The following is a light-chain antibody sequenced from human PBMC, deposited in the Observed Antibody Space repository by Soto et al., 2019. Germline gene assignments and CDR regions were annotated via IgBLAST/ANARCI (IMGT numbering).Light chain of an antibody. CDR1: QSVSSN. CDR2: GAS. Sequence: EIVMTHSPATLSVSPGESATLSCRASQSVSSNLAWYQQKPGQAPRLFIYGASTRATGIPAKFSGSGFGTEFTLSISSLQSEDFAVYYCQQYQNWPPTFGQGTKVDIK. CDR3: QQYQNWPPT. V-gene: IGKV3-15*01. J-gene: IGKJ1*01.